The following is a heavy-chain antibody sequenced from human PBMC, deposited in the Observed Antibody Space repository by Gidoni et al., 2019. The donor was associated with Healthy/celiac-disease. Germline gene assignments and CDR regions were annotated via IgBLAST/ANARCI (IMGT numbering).Heavy chain of an antibody. CDR3: ARGPDFEYFDY. CDR1: VGSISRGSYY. Sequence: QVQLQESGPGLVKPSQTLSLTCTVSVGSISRGSYYWSWIRQPAGKGLEWIGRIYTSGSTNYNPSLKSRVTISVDTSKNQFSLKLSSVTAADTAVYYCARGPDFEYFDYWGQGTLVTVSS. V-gene: IGHV4-61*02. J-gene: IGHJ4*02. CDR2: IYTSGST.